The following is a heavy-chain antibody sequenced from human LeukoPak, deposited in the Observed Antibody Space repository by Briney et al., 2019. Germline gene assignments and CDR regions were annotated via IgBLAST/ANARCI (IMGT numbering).Heavy chain of an antibody. CDR3: TRRANGRRYNWFDT. J-gene: IGHJ5*02. Sequence: ASVKVSCKASGYTFTSYDINWVRQSTGQELEWMGWMNPHSDNTAYAQKFQGRVTMTKNTSISTAYMELSSLRSDDTAVYYCTRRANGRRYNWFDTWGQGTLVTVSS. D-gene: IGHD2-8*01. CDR2: MNPHSDNT. CDR1: GYTFTSYD. V-gene: IGHV1-8*01.